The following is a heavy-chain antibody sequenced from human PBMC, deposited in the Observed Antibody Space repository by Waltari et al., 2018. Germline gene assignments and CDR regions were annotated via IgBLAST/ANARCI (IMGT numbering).Heavy chain of an antibody. J-gene: IGHJ4*02. CDR2: IKQDGSEK. Sequence: EVQLVESGGGLVQPGGSLRLSCAASGFTFSSYWMSWVRQAPGKGLEWVANIKQDGSEKYYVDSVKGRFTISRDNAKNSLYLQMNSLRAEDTAVYYCARDRNSGYDSLGYDYWGQGTLVTVSS. CDR1: GFTFSSYW. D-gene: IGHD5-12*01. V-gene: IGHV3-7*01. CDR3: ARDRNSGYDSLGYDY.